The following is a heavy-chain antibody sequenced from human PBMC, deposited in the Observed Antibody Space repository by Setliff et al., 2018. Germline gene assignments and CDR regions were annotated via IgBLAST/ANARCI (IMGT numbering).Heavy chain of an antibody. J-gene: IGHJ4*02. CDR3: ALSDHYPFYYDY. CDR1: GDYISSQY. V-gene: IGHV4-59*11. Sequence: SETRSLTCTVSGDYISSQYWSWIRQPPGKGLEWIGYISNRGSTDYNPSLKSRVTISEDTSRSQFSLKLASVTTADTAVYYCALSDHYPFYYDYWGLGTLVTVSS. CDR2: ISNRGST. D-gene: IGHD3-3*01.